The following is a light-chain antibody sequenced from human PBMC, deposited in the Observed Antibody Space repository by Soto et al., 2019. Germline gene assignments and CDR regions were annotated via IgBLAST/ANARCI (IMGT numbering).Light chain of an antibody. J-gene: IGLJ3*02. CDR3: SSSAGSNNVL. V-gene: IGLV2-8*01. CDR2: EVN. Sequence: ALTQPPSASGSPGQSVTISCTGTSSDVGGYNSVSWYQQHPGKAPKVMIFEVNQRPSGVPDRFSGSKSGNTASLTVSDLQAEDEADYYCSSSAGSNNVLFGGGTKVTVL. CDR1: SSDVGGYNS.